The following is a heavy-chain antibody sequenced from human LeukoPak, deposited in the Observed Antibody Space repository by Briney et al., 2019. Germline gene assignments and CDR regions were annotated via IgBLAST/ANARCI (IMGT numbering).Heavy chain of an antibody. Sequence: SETLSLTCTVSGGSVSSGSYYWTWIRQPPGRGLEWFGYVYYSGTTSYNPSLKSRVTISVDTSKNQFSLKLSSVTAADTAVYYCARQNYDILTGYHNWFDPWGQGTLVTVSS. CDR1: GGSVSSGSYY. J-gene: IGHJ5*02. CDR3: ARQNYDILTGYHNWFDP. V-gene: IGHV4-61*01. CDR2: VYYSGTT. D-gene: IGHD3-9*01.